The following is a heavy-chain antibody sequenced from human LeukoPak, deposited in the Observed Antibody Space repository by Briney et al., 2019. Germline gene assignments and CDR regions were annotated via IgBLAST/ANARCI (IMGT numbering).Heavy chain of an antibody. CDR1: GGSISGHY. Sequence: SETLSLTCTVSGGSISGHYWSWIRQTPGKGLEWIGYIYYRGSTNYNPSPKSRVTISLDTSKNQISLKLSSVTAADTAVYYCARRSCTSTTCWFDPWGQGTQVTVSS. CDR3: ARRSCTSTTCWFDP. D-gene: IGHD2-2*01. CDR2: IYYRGST. J-gene: IGHJ5*02. V-gene: IGHV4-59*08.